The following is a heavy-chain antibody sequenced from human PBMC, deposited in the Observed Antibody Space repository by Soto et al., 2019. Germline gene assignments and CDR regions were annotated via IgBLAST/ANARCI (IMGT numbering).Heavy chain of an antibody. CDR1: GYTFTSYD. V-gene: IGHV1-8*01. CDR2: MNPNSGNT. D-gene: IGHD1-7*01. J-gene: IGHJ6*02. CDR3: ASGGITGTTKNHYYYGMDV. Sequence: ASVKVSCKASGYTFTSYDINWVRQATGQGLEWMGWMNPNSGNTGYAQKFQGRVTMTRNTSISTAYMELSSLRSEDTAVYYCASGGITGTTKNHYYYGMDVWGQGTTVTVSS.